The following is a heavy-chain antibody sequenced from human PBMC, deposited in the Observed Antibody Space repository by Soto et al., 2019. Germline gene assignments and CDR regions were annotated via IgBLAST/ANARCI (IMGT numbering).Heavy chain of an antibody. CDR2: INHSGIT. Sequence: PLETLSLTCAVYGGSCSGYYWSWIRQPPGKGLEWLGEINHSGITDYNPSLKSRITISIDTSKKQFSLKLNSVTAADTAVYYCAIGPRMWLAGGGYWGQGTQVTVSS. CDR3: AIGPRMWLAGGGY. D-gene: IGHD6-19*01. CDR1: GGSCSGYY. J-gene: IGHJ4*02. V-gene: IGHV4-34*01.